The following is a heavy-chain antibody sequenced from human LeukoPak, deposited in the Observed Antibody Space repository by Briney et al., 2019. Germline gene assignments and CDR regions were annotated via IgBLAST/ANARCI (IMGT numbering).Heavy chain of an antibody. Sequence: ASVKVSCKASGYTFTGYYMHWVRQAPGQGLEWMGWINPNNGGTNYAQKFQGRVTMTRDTSISTAYMELSRLRSDDTAVYYCARSPRNYYYGMDVWGQGTTVTVS. CDR2: INPNNGGT. CDR3: ARSPRNYYYGMDV. V-gene: IGHV1-2*02. CDR1: GYTFTGYY. J-gene: IGHJ6*02.